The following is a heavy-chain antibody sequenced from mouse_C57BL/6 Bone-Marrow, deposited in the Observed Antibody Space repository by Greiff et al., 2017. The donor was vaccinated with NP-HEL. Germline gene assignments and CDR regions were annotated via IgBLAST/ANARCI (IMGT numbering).Heavy chain of an antibody. V-gene: IGHV1-69*01. CDR2: IDPSDSYT. CDR1: TSYW. Sequence: QVQLQQPGAELVMPGASVKLSFTSYWMHWVKQRPGQGLEWSGEIDPSDSYTNYNQKFKGKSTLTVDKSSSTAYMQLSSLTSEDSAVYYCARDYYGTRYFDVWGTGTTVTVSS. D-gene: IGHD1-1*01. J-gene: IGHJ1*03. CDR3: ARDYYGTRYFDV.